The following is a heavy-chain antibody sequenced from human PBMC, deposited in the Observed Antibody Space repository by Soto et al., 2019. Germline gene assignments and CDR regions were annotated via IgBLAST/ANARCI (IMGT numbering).Heavy chain of an antibody. CDR1: AFTFSPYS. V-gene: IGHV3-30*18. CDR2: ISYDGSNK. Sequence: GRSLRLPCAASAFTFSPYSMLLVRQVPGKGLEWVAVISYDGSNKYYADSVKGRFTISRDNSKSTLYLQMKSLRAEDTAVYYCAKDREGYCISTSCYENWFDPWGQGT. CDR3: AKDREGYCISTSCYENWFDP. D-gene: IGHD2-2*01. J-gene: IGHJ5*02.